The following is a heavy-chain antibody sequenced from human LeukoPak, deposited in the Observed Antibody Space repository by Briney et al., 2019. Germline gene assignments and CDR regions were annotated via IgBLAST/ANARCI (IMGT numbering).Heavy chain of an antibody. J-gene: IGHJ4*02. Sequence: GGSLRLSCAASGFTFSGYSMNWVRQAPGKGLEWVSSISSSSSYTYYADSVKGRFTISRDNAKNSLYLQMNSLRAEDTAVYYCARDSWYSSGWSTDYWGQGTLVTVSS. CDR2: ISSSSSYT. V-gene: IGHV3-21*01. D-gene: IGHD6-19*01. CDR3: ARDSWYSSGWSTDY. CDR1: GFTFSGYS.